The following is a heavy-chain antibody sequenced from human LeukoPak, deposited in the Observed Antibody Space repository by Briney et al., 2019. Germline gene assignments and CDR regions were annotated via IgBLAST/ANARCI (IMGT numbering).Heavy chain of an antibody. CDR2: ISAYNGNT. CDR3: ARFVWELPLDY. Sequence: GASVKVSFKASGYTFTRYYMHWVRQAPGQGLEWMGWISAYNGNTNYAQKLQGRVTMTTDTSTSTAYMELRSLRSDDTAVYYCARFVWELPLDYWGQGTLVTVSS. D-gene: IGHD1-26*01. CDR1: GYTFTRYY. J-gene: IGHJ4*02. V-gene: IGHV1-18*04.